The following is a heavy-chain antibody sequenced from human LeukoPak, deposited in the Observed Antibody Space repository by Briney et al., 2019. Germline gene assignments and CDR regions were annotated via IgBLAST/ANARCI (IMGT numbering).Heavy chain of an antibody. J-gene: IGHJ4*02. CDR3: AKDQSSSWLRFFFDY. CDR2: ISYDGSNK. D-gene: IGHD6-13*01. V-gene: IGHV3-30*18. CDR1: GFTFSSYG. Sequence: PGGSLRLSCAASGFTFSSYGMHWVRQAPGKGLEWVAVISYDGSNKYYADSVKGRFTISRDNPKNTLYLQMNSLRAEDTAVYYCAKDQSSSWLRFFFDYWGQGTLVTVSS.